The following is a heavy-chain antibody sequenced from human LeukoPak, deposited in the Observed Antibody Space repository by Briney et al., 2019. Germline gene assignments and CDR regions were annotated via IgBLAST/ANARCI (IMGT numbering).Heavy chain of an antibody. V-gene: IGHV4-59*01. CDR3: ARGPPLYSSGWYAADAFDI. Sequence: SETLSLTCTVSGGSISSYYWSWIRQPPGKGLEWIGYIYYSGSTNYNPSLKSRVTISVDTPKNQFSLKLSSVTAADTAVYYCARGPPLYSSGWYAADAFDIWGQGTMVTVSS. J-gene: IGHJ3*02. D-gene: IGHD6-19*01. CDR1: GGSISSYY. CDR2: IYYSGST.